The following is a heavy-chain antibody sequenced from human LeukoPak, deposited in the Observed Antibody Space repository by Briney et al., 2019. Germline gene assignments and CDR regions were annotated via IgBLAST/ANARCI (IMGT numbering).Heavy chain of an antibody. Sequence: ASVKVSCKVSGYTLTELSMHWVRQAPGKGLEWMGGFDPEDGDTIYAQKFQGRVTMTEDTSTDTAYMELSSLRSEDTVVYYCATDPRYYDILTGYSDFDYWGQGTLVTVSS. CDR2: FDPEDGDT. CDR3: ATDPRYYDILTGYSDFDY. V-gene: IGHV1-24*01. CDR1: GYTLTELS. D-gene: IGHD3-9*01. J-gene: IGHJ4*02.